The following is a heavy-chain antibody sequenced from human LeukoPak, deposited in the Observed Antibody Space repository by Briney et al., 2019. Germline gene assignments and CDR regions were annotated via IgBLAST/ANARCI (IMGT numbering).Heavy chain of an antibody. CDR2: INPNSGGT. V-gene: IGHV1-2*02. CDR1: GDIFTGYY. Sequence: ASVKVSCKASGDIFTGYYMHWVRQAPGQGLEWMGWINPNSGGTNYAQKFQGRVTMTRDTSISTAYMELSRLRSDDTAVYYCVTSRGYSGCHDYWGQGTLVTVSS. D-gene: IGHD5-12*01. CDR3: VTSRGYSGCHDY. J-gene: IGHJ4*02.